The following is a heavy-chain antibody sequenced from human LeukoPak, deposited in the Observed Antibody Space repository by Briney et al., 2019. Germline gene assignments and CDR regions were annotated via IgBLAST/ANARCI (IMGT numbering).Heavy chain of an antibody. J-gene: IGHJ4*02. D-gene: IGHD6-13*01. CDR2: IKQDGSEK. CDR1: GFSVSGYW. Sequence: GGSLRLSCAVSGFSVSGYWMTWVRQAPGKGLEWVANIKQDGSEKNYVDSVKGRFTISRDNAENSLFLQMNSLRVEDTAVYYCAREWQGGIAAAGTRIEGDYWGQGTPVAVSS. CDR3: AREWQGGIAAAGTRIEGDY. V-gene: IGHV3-7*01.